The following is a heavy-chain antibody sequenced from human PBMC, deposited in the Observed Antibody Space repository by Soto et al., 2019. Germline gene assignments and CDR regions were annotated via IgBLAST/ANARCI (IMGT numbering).Heavy chain of an antibody. V-gene: IGHV1-46*01. J-gene: IGHJ1*01. Sequence: QVQLVQSGAEVKKPGASVKVACKALGYKFTTYFIHWVRQAPGQGLEWMGMIHPSGDTGYGQKFRGRLTMTIDTSTTTAYMELRNLTSEDTAIYFSVRGYCTTAPCSEDFQHWGQGTLVTVSS. CDR3: VRGYCTTAPCSEDFQH. CDR1: GYKFTTYF. D-gene: IGHD2-8*01. CDR2: IHPSGDT.